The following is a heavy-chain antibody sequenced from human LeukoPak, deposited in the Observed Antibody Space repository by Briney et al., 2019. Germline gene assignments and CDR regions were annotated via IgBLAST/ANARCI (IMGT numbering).Heavy chain of an antibody. Sequence: ASVKVSCKASGYTFTSYYVHWVRQAPGQGLEWMGIINPSGGSTSYAQKFQGRVTMTRDTSTSTVYMELSSLRSEDTAVYYCARDGGPYGGFGELSDYFDYWGQGTLVTVSS. D-gene: IGHD3-10*01. CDR1: GYTFTSYY. J-gene: IGHJ4*02. CDR3: ARDGGPYGGFGELSDYFDY. V-gene: IGHV1-46*01. CDR2: INPSGGST.